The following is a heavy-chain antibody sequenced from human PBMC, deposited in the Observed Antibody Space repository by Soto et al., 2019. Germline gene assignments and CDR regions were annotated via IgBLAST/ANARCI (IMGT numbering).Heavy chain of an antibody. CDR2: IYHSGST. CDR1: GGSISSGGYS. CDR3: ARTSGSYLFDY. J-gene: IGHJ4*02. D-gene: IGHD1-26*01. V-gene: IGHV4-30-2*01. Sequence: PSETLSLTCAVSGGSISSGGYSWSWIWQPPGKGLEWIGYIYHSGSTYYNPSLKSRVTISVDRSKNQFSLKLSSVTAADTAVYYCARTSGSYLFDYWGQGTLVTVSS.